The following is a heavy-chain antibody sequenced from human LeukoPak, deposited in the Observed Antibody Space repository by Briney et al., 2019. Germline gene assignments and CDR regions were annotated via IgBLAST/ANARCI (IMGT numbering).Heavy chain of an antibody. J-gene: IGHJ4*02. CDR2: ISYDGSNK. CDR3: ARDRGRVVPAAYYFDY. CDR1: GFTFSSYG. Sequence: GGSLRLSCAASGFTFSSYGMHWVRQAPGKGLEWVAVISYDGSNKYYADSVKGRFTISRDNSKNTLYLQMNSLRAEDTAVYYCARDRGRVVPAAYYFDYWGQGTLVTVSS. V-gene: IGHV3-30*03. D-gene: IGHD2-2*01.